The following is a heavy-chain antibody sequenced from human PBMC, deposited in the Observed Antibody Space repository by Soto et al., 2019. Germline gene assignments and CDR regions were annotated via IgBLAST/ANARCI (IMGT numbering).Heavy chain of an antibody. CDR1: GHTFNKYY. J-gene: IGHJ4*02. CDR2: MNPNTGTT. CDR3: ARGNFNCGGNCIGY. V-gene: IGHV1-8*01. Sequence: VKVCSEAPGHTFNKYYINWARQATVQRLECMRWMNPNTGTTGYSQKFQSRVTMTRHSSISTAYMELNSLRSEDTAVYYCARGNFNCGGNCIGYFGQVTM. D-gene: IGHD2-21*02.